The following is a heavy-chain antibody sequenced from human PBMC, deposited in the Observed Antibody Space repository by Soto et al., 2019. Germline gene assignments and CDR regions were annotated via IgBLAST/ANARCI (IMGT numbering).Heavy chain of an antibody. V-gene: IGHV1-69*01. Sequence: QVQLVQSGAEVKKPGSSVRVSCQASGGTFTTYAFNWVRQAPGQGLEWMGGIIPMYNKPNYAPNFLGRVTISADPSTSTAYMELTTLSSEDTAVYFCARVYSGGYYYAMDVWGQGTTVTVSS. J-gene: IGHJ6*02. D-gene: IGHD4-4*01. CDR2: IIPMYNKP. CDR3: ARVYSGGYYYAMDV. CDR1: GGTFTTYA.